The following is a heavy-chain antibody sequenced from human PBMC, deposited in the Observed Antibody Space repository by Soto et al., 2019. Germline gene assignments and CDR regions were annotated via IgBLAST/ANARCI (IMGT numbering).Heavy chain of an antibody. Sequence: ASVKVSCKVSGYTLTELSMHWVRQAPGKGLEWMGGFDPEDGETIYAQKFQGRVTMTEDTSTDTAYMELSSLRSEDTAVYYCATVYCAGDCYPFDYWGQGTLVTVSS. CDR2: FDPEDGET. CDR1: GYTLTELS. V-gene: IGHV1-24*01. J-gene: IGHJ4*02. CDR3: ATVYCAGDCYPFDY. D-gene: IGHD2-21*02.